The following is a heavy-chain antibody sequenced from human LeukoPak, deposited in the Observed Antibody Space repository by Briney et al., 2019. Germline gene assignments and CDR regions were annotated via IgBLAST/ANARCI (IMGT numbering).Heavy chain of an antibody. CDR1: GFTFTNTW. CDR3: STLTSRGLSDS. Sequence: GGSLRLSCAASGFTFTNTWMNWVRQAPGKGLEWVGRIKSKADGETIDYAAPVKGRFTFSRDDSKNMLYLQMNSLKSEDTAVYYCSTLTSRGLSDSWGQGTLVTVSS. D-gene: IGHD1-20*01. CDR2: IKSKADGETI. J-gene: IGHJ4*02. V-gene: IGHV3-15*07.